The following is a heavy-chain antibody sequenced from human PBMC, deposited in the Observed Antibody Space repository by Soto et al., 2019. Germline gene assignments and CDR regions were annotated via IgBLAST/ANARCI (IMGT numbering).Heavy chain of an antibody. V-gene: IGHV3-30*18. CDR3: AKDLGGSYQYYYGMDV. D-gene: IGHD1-26*01. CDR2: ISYDGSNK. Sequence: GPLPLSSPSSVVPFGMYVMPGVRPATGKGLEWVAVISYDGSNKYYPDSVKGRFTISRDNSKNTLYLQMNSLRAEDTAVYYCAKDLGGSYQYYYGMDVWGQGTMVTVSS. J-gene: IGHJ6*02. CDR1: VVPFGMYV.